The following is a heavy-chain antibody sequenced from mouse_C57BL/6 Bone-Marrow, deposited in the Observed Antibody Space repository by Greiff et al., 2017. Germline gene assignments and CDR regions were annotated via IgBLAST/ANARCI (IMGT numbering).Heavy chain of an antibody. Sequence: VQLQQSGPELVKPGASVKISCKASGYTFTDYYMNWVKQSHGKSLEWIGDINPNNGGTSYKQKFKGKATLTVDKSSSTAYMELRSLSSEDSAVYYCTRRLGLRSDYGGQGTTLTVSS. J-gene: IGHJ2*01. D-gene: IGHD1-1*01. CDR1: GYTFTDYY. CDR2: INPNNGGT. V-gene: IGHV1-26*01. CDR3: TRRLGLRSDY.